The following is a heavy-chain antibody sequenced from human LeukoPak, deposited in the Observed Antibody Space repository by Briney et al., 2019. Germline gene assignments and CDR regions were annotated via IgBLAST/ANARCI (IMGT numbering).Heavy chain of an antibody. D-gene: IGHD5-12*01. CDR1: GFTFNNYA. Sequence: GGSLRPSCAAASGFTFNNYAMSWVRTAPGMGLEWLSAISGSGGDTYFADSVKGRFTISRDNSKNTLSLQMNSLRVEDTAVYYCAKGLPYSGYDYYFDYWGQGTLVTVSS. CDR3: AKGLPYSGYDYYFDY. J-gene: IGHJ4*02. V-gene: IGHV3-23*01. CDR2: ISGSGGDT.